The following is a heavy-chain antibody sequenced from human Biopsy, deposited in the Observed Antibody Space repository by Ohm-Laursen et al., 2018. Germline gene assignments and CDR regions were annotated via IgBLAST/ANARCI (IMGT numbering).Heavy chain of an antibody. CDR3: TREADYNFLIDPAGDH. D-gene: IGHD5-24*01. CDR1: GLTFAQFF. J-gene: IGHJ5*02. CDR2: VKPSDGTT. V-gene: IGHV1-46*01. Sequence: SVTVSCQASGLTFAQFFIHWVRQAPGHGLVWMGVVKPSDGTTRYAHEFQGRITMTRDTSTNTAYMELSSLTYEDAAAYYGTREADYNFLIDPAGDHWGQGTPVTVSS.